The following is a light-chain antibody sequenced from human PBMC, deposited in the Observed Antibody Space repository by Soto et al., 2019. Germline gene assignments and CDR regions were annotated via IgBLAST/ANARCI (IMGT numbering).Light chain of an antibody. CDR3: QSYDSSLSGYV. V-gene: IGLV1-40*01. CDR2: ENN. Sequence: QAVVTQPPSVSEAPGQRVTISCTGSSSNIGAGYEAHWYQQVPGTAPKLLIYENNTPPSGVPDRFSGSKSGTSASLAITGLQAEDEAEYYCQSYDSSLSGYVFGTGTKLPVL. CDR1: SSNIGAGYE. J-gene: IGLJ1*01.